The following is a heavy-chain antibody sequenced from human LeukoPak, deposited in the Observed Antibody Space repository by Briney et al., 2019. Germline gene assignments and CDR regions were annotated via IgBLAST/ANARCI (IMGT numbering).Heavy chain of an antibody. J-gene: IGHJ4*02. CDR1: GFTFSIYS. V-gene: IGHV3-21*01. CDR2: ISSSSSYI. D-gene: IGHD4-17*01. Sequence: GGSLRLSCAASGFTFSIYSMNWVRQAPGEGLEWVSSISSSSSYIYYADSVKGRFTISRDNAKNSLYLQMNSLRAEDTAVYYCARDNDYGDLYFDYWGQGTLVTVSS. CDR3: ARDNDYGDLYFDY.